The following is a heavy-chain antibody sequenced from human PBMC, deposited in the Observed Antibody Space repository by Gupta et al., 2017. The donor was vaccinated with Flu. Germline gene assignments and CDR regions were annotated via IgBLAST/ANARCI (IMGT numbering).Heavy chain of an antibody. CDR1: GFAFVEYG. CDR3: ASMFWNYEKNYLDY. Sequence: EVQLVESGGGLEQPGRSLRLSCSTSGFAFVEYGINWVRQPPGKGLEWVGFNRRNNYGGAAEYAASVKGRFTISRDDSKSIAYLQFNSLKSEDSTHYYCASMFWNYEKNYLDYWGQGTLVTVSS. V-gene: IGHV3-49*04. J-gene: IGHJ4*02. D-gene: IGHD1-7*01. CDR2: NRRNNYGGAA.